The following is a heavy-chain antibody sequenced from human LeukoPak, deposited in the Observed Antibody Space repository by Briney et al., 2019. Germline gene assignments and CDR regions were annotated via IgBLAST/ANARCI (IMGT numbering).Heavy chain of an antibody. V-gene: IGHV3-21*06. CDR3: TRVGYIDEGIDY. CDR2: FGTRSTSI. D-gene: IGHD5-24*01. J-gene: IGHJ4*02. Sequence: GGSLRLSCTASGFTFSGYSMNWIRQAPGKGLEWVSSFGTRSTSIYHAGSVKGRFTISRDNAKNSLYLQMNSLRAEDTAIYYCTRVGYIDEGIDYWGQGTLVTVSS. CDR1: GFTFSGYS.